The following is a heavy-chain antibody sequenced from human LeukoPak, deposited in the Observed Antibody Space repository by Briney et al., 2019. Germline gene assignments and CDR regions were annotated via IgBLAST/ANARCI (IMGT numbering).Heavy chain of an antibody. J-gene: IGHJ4*02. CDR1: GGTFSSYA. V-gene: IGHV1-69*13. D-gene: IGHD3-3*01. CDR2: IIPIFGTA. CDR3: ATGASYYDFWSGYNQYYFDY. Sequence: ASVKVSCKASGGTFSSYAISWVRQAPGQGLEWMGGIIPIFGTANYAQKFQGRVTITADESTSTAYMELSSLRSEDTAVYYCATGASYYDFWSGYNQYYFDYWGQGTLVTVSP.